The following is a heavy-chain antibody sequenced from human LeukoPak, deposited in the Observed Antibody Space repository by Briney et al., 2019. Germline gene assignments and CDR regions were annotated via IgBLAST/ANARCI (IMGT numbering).Heavy chain of an antibody. CDR1: GGSFSGYY. CDR2: INHGGST. J-gene: IGHJ5*02. V-gene: IGHV4-34*01. CDR3: ARGGRIVVVVAARRYNWFDP. Sequence: PSETLSLTCAVYGGSFSGYYWSWIRQPPGKGLEWIGEINHGGSTNYNPSLKSRVTISVDTSKNQFSLKLSSVTAADTAVYYCARGGRIVVVVAARRYNWFDPWGQGTLVTVSS. D-gene: IGHD2-15*01.